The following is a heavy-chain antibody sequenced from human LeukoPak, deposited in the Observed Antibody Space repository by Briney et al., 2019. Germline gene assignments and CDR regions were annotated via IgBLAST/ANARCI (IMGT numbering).Heavy chain of an antibody. CDR1: GFTFNYFW. J-gene: IGHJ4*02. CDR3: ATVSEY. Sequence: PGGSLRLSCAPSGFTFNYFWMHWVPQVPGKGLVWVSGINNYGTATYYADSVKGRFTISRDNAKNTVYLQMNGLRAEDTTVYYCATVSEYWGQGTLVTVSS. CDR2: INNYGTAT. V-gene: IGHV3-74*01.